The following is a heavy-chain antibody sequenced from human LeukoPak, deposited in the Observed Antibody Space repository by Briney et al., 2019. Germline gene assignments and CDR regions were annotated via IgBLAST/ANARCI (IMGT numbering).Heavy chain of an antibody. V-gene: IGHV4-34*01. CDR1: GGSLSGYY. Sequence: PSETLSLTCAAYGGSLSGYYWNWIRQPPGKGLEWIGEITHSGSTNYNPSLKSRVTISVDTSKNQFSLKLTSVTAADTAVYYCARGWAYCSSTSCSVFDYWSQGALVTVSS. CDR3: ARGWAYCSSTSCSVFDY. J-gene: IGHJ4*02. D-gene: IGHD2-2*01. CDR2: ITHSGST.